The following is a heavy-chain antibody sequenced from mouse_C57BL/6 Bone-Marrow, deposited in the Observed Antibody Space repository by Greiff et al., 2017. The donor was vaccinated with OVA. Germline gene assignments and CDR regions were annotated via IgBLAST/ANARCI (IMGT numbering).Heavy chain of an antibody. V-gene: IGHV5-4*01. J-gene: IGHJ3*01. CDR1: GFTFSSYA. CDR3: ARAAY. CDR2: ISDGGSYT. Sequence: VQLKESGGGLVKPGGSLKLSRAASGFTFSSYAMSWVRQTPEKRLEWVATISDGGSYTYYPDNVKGRFTISRDNAKNNLYLQMSHLKSEDTAMYYCARAAYWGQGTLVTVSA.